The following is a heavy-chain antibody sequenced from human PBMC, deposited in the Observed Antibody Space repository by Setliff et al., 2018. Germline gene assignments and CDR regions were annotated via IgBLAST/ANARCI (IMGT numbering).Heavy chain of an antibody. J-gene: IGHJ6*03. CDR1: GYSINSGYY. D-gene: IGHD5-18*01. V-gene: IGHV4-38-2*02. CDR3: ARDGYGDDWNTFVDVYYYYMDV. Sequence: SETLSLTCAVSGYSINSGYYWGWIRQSPGKGLEWIGSIYRDGNTYYNPSLRSRVTISVDTSKNQFSLNLSSVTAADTAVYYCARDGYGDDWNTFVDVYYYYMDVWGKGTTVPVSS. CDR2: IYRDGNT.